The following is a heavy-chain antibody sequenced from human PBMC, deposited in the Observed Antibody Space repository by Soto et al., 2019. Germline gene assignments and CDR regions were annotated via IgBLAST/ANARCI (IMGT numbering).Heavy chain of an antibody. Sequence: RLSCASSGFTLSMSAVNWVRQAPGKGLEWVSYISDSGDRTYYADSVKGRFTISRDRSKNTVSLQMDSLRAEDTAVYYCAKDRGNIVKAGDAFDVWGQGTKVTVSS. CDR2: ISDSGDRT. V-gene: IGHV3-23*01. J-gene: IGHJ3*01. CDR3: AKDRGNIVKAGDAFDV. CDR1: GFTLSMSA. D-gene: IGHD3-16*02.